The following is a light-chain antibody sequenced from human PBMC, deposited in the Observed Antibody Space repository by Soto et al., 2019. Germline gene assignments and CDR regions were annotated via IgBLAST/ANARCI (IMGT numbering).Light chain of an antibody. CDR3: QHYVTSPLT. V-gene: IGKV3-20*01. J-gene: IGKJ4*01. CDR1: QSFNSIY. Sequence: IVLTQSPATMSSFPGDRVTLSCRASQSFNSIYLSWYQQKPGQAPRLLIYGASSRATGIPDRFSGSGSGTDFTLTISRLESEDFAVYYCQHYVTSPLTFGGGTKVDIK. CDR2: GAS.